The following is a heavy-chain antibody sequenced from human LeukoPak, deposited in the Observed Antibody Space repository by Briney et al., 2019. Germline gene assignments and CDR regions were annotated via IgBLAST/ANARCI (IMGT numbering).Heavy chain of an antibody. J-gene: IGHJ1*01. D-gene: IGHD1-1*01. CDR2: IYYTGDS. CDR1: GDSITSSY. CDR3: AKTARIPFS. V-gene: IGHV4-59*01. Sequence: SETLSLTCTVSGDSITSSYWSWIRQPPGKGLECIGCIYYTGDSAYNPSLEGRVSMSLDTSNNQFSLKLKSVTAADTAVYYCAKTARIPFSWGRGTLVTVSS.